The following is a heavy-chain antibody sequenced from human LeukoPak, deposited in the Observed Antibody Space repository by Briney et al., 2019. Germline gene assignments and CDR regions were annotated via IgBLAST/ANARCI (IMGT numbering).Heavy chain of an antibody. V-gene: IGHV4-59*08. Sequence: SETLSLTCTVSGGSISRYYWSWIRQPPGKGLEWIGYIYYSGSTDYNPSLKSRVTISVDTSKNQFSLKLSSVTAADTAVYYCARHVGMAVAIDYWGQGTLVTVSS. CDR1: GGSISRYY. J-gene: IGHJ4*02. CDR2: IYYSGST. D-gene: IGHD6-19*01. CDR3: ARHVGMAVAIDY.